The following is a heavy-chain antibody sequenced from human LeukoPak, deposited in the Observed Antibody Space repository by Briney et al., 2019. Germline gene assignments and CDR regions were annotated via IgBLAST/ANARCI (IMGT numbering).Heavy chain of an antibody. D-gene: IGHD5-18*01. V-gene: IGHV1-46*01. J-gene: IGHJ4*02. CDR1: GYTFTKYD. Sequence: GASVKVSCAASGYTFTKYDMNWVRQAPGQGLEWMGIINPRGGSTRYAQKFQGRVAMTRDTSTSTLYMELNSLRFEDTAVYYCAREDVDADSMDYWGQGTLVTVSS. CDR3: AREDVDADSMDY. CDR2: INPRGGST.